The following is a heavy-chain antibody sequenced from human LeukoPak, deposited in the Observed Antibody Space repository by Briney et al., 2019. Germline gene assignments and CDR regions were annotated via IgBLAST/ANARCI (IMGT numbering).Heavy chain of an antibody. CDR1: GFTVSSNY. CDR3: AKGGMGGSAAAGEDEYFQH. CDR2: IYSGGST. V-gene: IGHV3-53*05. J-gene: IGHJ1*01. Sequence: GGSLRLSCAASGFTVSSNYMSWVRQAPGKGLEWVSVIYSGGSTYYADSVKGRFTISRDNSKNTLYLQMNSLRAEDTAVYYCAKGGMGGSAAAGEDEYFQHWGQGTLVTVSS. D-gene: IGHD6-13*01.